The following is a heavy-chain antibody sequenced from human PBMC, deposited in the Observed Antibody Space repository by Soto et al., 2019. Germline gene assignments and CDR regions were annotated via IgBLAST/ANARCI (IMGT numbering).Heavy chain of an antibody. D-gene: IGHD3-16*01. CDR3: PTDPYDGRHFDY. J-gene: IGHJ4*02. CDR2: IKSKTAGGTT. CDR1: GFTFSNAW. V-gene: IGHV3-15*01. Sequence: EVQLVESGGGLVKPGGSLRLSCAASGFTFSNAWLSWVRQAPGRGLEWVGRIKSKTAGGTTDYAAPVKGRFTISRXXSKNTLYLKMNSLKTEDTAVYYCPTDPYDGRHFDYWGQGTLVTVSS.